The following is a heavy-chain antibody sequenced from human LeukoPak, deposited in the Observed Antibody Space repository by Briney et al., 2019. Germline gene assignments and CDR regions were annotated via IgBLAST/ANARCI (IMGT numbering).Heavy chain of an antibody. V-gene: IGHV1-2*02. CDR3: ARGEWIRFDSSGYSSY. CDR2: INPNSGGT. J-gene: IGHJ4*02. D-gene: IGHD3-22*01. CDR1: GYTFTGYY. Sequence: ASVKVSCKASGYTFTGYYMHWVRQAPGQGLEWMGWINPNSGGTNYAQKFQGRGTMTRDTSISTAYMELSRLRSDDTAVYYCARGEWIRFDSSGYSSYWGQGTLVTVSS.